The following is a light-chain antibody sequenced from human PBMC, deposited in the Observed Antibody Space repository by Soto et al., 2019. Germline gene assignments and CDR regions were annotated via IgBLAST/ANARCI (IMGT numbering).Light chain of an antibody. J-gene: IGKJ2*01. CDR1: QGISSW. CDR2: EAS. Sequence: DIQMTQSPSTLSASVGDRVTITCRASQGISSWLAWYQQKPGKAPKLRIYEASSLESGAPSRFSGPGSGTEFKPAISGSQADDFAHYYCQPYNSYSLYTFGQGTKLEIK. V-gene: IGKV1-5*01. CDR3: QPYNSYSLYT.